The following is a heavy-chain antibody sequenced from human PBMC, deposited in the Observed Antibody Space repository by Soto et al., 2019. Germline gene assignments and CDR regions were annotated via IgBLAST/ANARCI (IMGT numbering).Heavy chain of an antibody. Sequence: SETLSLTCAVYGGSFSGYYWSWIRQPPGKGLEWIGEINHSGSTNYNPSLKSRVTISVDTSKNHFSLKLSSVTAADTAVYYCASFRIPTYCISTSCYEAYFDSWGQGTLVT. CDR1: GGSFSGYY. D-gene: IGHD2-2*01. CDR3: ASFRIPTYCISTSCYEAYFDS. V-gene: IGHV4-34*01. J-gene: IGHJ4*02. CDR2: INHSGST.